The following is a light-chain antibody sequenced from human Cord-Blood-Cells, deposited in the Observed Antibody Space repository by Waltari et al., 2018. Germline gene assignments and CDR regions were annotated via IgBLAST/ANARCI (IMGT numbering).Light chain of an antibody. Sequence: QSALTQPRPVSASPAPSVTLSCPGTTSHVRGYNYVPWYQQRPGKAPKLMIYDVSKRPSGVPDRCSGSKSGNTASLTISGLQAEDEADYYCCSYAGSYTYVVFGGGTKLTVL. CDR1: TSHVRGYNY. CDR3: CSYAGSYTYVV. CDR2: DVS. V-gene: IGLV2-11*01. J-gene: IGLJ2*01.